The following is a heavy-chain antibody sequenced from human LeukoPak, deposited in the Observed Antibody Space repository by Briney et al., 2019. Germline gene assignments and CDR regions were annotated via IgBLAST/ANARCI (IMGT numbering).Heavy chain of an antibody. J-gene: IGHJ6*03. CDR1: GGSFSGYY. CDR2: INHSGST. V-gene: IGHV4-34*01. CDR3: ARRLVEDIVVVVAATPYYMDV. Sequence: SETLSLTCAVYGGSFSGYYWSWIRQPPGKGLEWIGEINHSGSTNYNPSLKSRVTISVDTSKNQFSLKLSSVTAADTAVYYCARRLVEDIVVVVAATPYYMDVWGKGTTVTVSS. D-gene: IGHD2-15*01.